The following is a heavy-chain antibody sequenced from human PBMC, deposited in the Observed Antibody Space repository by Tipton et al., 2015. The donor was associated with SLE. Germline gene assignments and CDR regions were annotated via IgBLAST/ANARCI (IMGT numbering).Heavy chain of an antibody. D-gene: IGHD6-13*01. V-gene: IGHV4-61*02. Sequence: TLSLTCTVSGGSISSSSYYWAWIRQPAGKGLEWIGRNTIGGSTNYNPSLNSRVTITADTSEIQFPLKLNSVTAADTAVYYCARVSGIAGSVNWYAFDIGGQGKLVTVS. CDR2: NTIGGST. J-gene: IGHJ3*02. CDR1: GGSISSSSYY. CDR3: ARVSGIAGSVNWYAFDI.